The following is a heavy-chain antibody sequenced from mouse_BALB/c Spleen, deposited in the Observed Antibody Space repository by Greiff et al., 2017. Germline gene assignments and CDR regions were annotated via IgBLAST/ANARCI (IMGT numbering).Heavy chain of an antibody. CDR2: FYPGSGSI. J-gene: IGHJ1*01. V-gene: IGHV1-62-2*01. CDR3: ARHEAGGNYPWYFDV. D-gene: IGHD2-1*01. Sequence: QVQLQQSGAGLVKPGASVKLSCKASGYTFTEYIIHWVKKRSGQGLEWIGWFYPGSGSIKYNEKFKDKATLTADKSSSTVYMELSRLTSEDSAVYFCARHEAGGNYPWYFDVWGAGTTVTVSS. CDR1: GYTFTEYI.